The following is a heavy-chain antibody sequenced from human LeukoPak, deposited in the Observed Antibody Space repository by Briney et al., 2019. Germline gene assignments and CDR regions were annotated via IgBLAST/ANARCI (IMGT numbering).Heavy chain of an antibody. J-gene: IGHJ4*03. Sequence: ASVKVSCKASGYTFTSYGISWVRQAPGQGLEWMGWISAYNGNTNYAQKLQGRVTMTTDTSTSTAYMELRSLRSDDTAVYYCARRSILLWFGGLIDYWGHGTLVTVSS. CDR3: ARRSILLWFGGLIDY. CDR1: GYTFTSYG. CDR2: ISAYNGNT. V-gene: IGHV1-18*01. D-gene: IGHD3-10*01.